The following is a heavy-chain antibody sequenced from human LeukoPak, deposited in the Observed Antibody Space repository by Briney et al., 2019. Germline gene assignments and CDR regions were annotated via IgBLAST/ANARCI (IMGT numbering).Heavy chain of an antibody. Sequence: GESLKISCQASGYSFPNYWIGWVRQKPGKGLEYMGIIYPGGSDTRYNPSFQGQVTFSADKSIDTAYLKWNSLQASDTAIYYCARNGAAGTPNRFFNWFDPWGQGTLVTVSS. J-gene: IGHJ5*02. V-gene: IGHV5-51*01. D-gene: IGHD6-13*01. CDR3: ARNGAAGTPNRFFNWFDP. CDR2: IYPGGSDT. CDR1: GYSFPNYW.